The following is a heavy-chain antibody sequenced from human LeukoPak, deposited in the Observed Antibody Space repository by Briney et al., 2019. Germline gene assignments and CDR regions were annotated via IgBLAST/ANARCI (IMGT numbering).Heavy chain of an antibody. V-gene: IGHV3-7*01. CDR2: IKEDGSEK. D-gene: IGHD3-10*01. CDR3: ASGSSFLDY. Sequence: GGSLGLSCAASGVSFRSYGMSWVRQAPGKGLEWVANIKEDGSEKYYVDSVKGRFTISRDNAKKSLYLQLSRLRAEDTAMYYCASGSSFLDYWGQGTLVTVSS. J-gene: IGHJ4*02. CDR1: GVSFRSYG.